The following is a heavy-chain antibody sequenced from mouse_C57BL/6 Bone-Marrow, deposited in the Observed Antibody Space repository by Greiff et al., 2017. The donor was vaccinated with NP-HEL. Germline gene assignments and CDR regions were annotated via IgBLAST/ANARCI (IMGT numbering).Heavy chain of an antibody. J-gene: IGHJ4*01. D-gene: IGHD2-4*01. V-gene: IGHV1-76*01. CDR3: ARGYYDYDDAMDY. CDR1: GYTFTDYY. Sequence: VQRVESGAELVRPGASVKLSCKASGYTFTDYYINWVKQRPGQGLEWIARIYPGSGNTYYNEKFKGKATLTAEKSSSTAYMQLSSLTSEDSDVYFCARGYYDYDDAMDYWGQGTSVTVSS. CDR2: IYPGSGNT.